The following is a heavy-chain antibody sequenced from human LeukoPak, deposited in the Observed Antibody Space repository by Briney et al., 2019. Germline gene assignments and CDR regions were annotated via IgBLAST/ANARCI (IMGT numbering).Heavy chain of an antibody. V-gene: IGHV3-7*01. Sequence: GGSLRLSCEVSGFTFSSYWMNWVRQAPGKGLEWVANIKQDGSDKYYVDSVKGRLTISRDNAKNSLYLQMNSLRAEDTAVYYCAIIPRAAAGPSARSPFHYWGQGTLVTVSS. J-gene: IGHJ4*02. D-gene: IGHD6-13*01. CDR3: AIIPRAAAGPSARSPFHY. CDR1: GFTFSSYW. CDR2: IKQDGSDK.